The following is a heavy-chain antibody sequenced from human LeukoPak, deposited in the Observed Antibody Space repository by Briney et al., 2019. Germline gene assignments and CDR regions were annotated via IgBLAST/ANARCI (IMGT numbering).Heavy chain of an antibody. CDR1: GFTFSSSS. V-gene: IGHV3-21*01. J-gene: IGHJ4*02. CDR3: AIGSSTSCYDY. D-gene: IGHD2-2*01. CDR2: ISSSSSYI. Sequence: PGGYLRLSCAASGFTFSSSSMNWVRQAPGKGLEWVSSISSSSSYIYYADSVKGRFTISRDNAKNSLYLQMNSLRAEDTAVYYCAIGSSTSCYDYWGQGTLVTVSS.